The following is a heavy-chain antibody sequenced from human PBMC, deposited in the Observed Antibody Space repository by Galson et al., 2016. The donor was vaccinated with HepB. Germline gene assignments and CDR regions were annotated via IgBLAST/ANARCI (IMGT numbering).Heavy chain of an antibody. V-gene: IGHV3-11*06. D-gene: IGHD6-13*01. Sequence: SLRLSCAASGFTFSDFYMTWIRLAPGKGLEWVSYISSSGTHTPYADSVRGRFTISRDNAKNSLYLEMNSRRAEDTAVYFCARVFETTAAGTYDYWGQGTLVTVSS. CDR1: GFTFSDFY. J-gene: IGHJ4*02. CDR2: ISSSGTHT. CDR3: ARVFETTAAGTYDY.